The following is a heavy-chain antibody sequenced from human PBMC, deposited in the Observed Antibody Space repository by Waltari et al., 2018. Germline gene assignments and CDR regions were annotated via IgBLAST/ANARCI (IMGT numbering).Heavy chain of an antibody. J-gene: IGHJ4*02. CDR3: AREGSHLTTVNDY. CDR1: GYTFTAYY. Sequence: QEHLVQSGAEVKKPGASVRVYCKASGYTFTAYYIHWVRQAPGQGLEWMGWINPRSGETKYAQKFHGRVTMTRDTSINTAYMELSSLLFDDTAVYYCAREGSHLTTVNDYWGQGTLVIVSS. V-gene: IGHV1-2*02. CDR2: INPRSGET. D-gene: IGHD4-4*01.